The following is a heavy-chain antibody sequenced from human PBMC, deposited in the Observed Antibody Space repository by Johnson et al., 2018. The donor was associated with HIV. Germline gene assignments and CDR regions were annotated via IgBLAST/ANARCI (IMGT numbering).Heavy chain of an antibody. D-gene: IGHD2-15*01. Sequence: VQLVESGGGVVRPGGSLRLSCAASGLIFDDYGMSWVRQAPGKGLEWVSSINWNGGSTAYADSVKGRFTISRDNAKNSLYLQMNSLRAEDTAFYYCARERFATHAFDIWGQGTMVTVSS. V-gene: IGHV3-20*04. CDR3: ARERFATHAFDI. CDR1: GLIFDDYG. CDR2: INWNGGST. J-gene: IGHJ3*02.